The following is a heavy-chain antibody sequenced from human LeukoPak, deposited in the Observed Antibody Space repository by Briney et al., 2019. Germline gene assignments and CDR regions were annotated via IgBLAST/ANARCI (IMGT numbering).Heavy chain of an antibody. CDR1: GFTFSSCA. Sequence: PGVSLRLSCAASGFTFSSCAMSWVRQAPGKGLEWVLAISGSGGNTYYADSVKGRFTISRDNSKDTLYLQMNSLRAEDTAVYYCAKVPLSAAGGWFDPWGQGTLVTVSS. CDR2: ISGSGGNT. D-gene: IGHD6-13*01. V-gene: IGHV3-23*01. CDR3: AKVPLSAAGGWFDP. J-gene: IGHJ5*02.